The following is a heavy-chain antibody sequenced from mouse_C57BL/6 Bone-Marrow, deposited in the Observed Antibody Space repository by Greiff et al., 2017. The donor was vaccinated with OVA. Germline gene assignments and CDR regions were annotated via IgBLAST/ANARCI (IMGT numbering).Heavy chain of an antibody. Sequence: QVPLQQPGAELVKPGASVKMSCKASGYTFTSYWITWVKQRPGHGLEWIGDLYPGSGSTNYNEQFKSKATLTVDTSSSTAYMQLSSLTSEDSAVYYCARSGARGFAYWGQGTLVTVSA. D-gene: IGHD3-1*01. CDR2: LYPGSGST. J-gene: IGHJ3*01. CDR1: GYTFTSYW. CDR3: ARSGARGFAY. V-gene: IGHV1-55*01.